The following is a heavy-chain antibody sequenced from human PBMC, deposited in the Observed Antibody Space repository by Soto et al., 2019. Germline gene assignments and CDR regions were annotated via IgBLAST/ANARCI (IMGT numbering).Heavy chain of an antibody. Sequence: EVQLLESGGGLVQPGGSLRLSCAASGFTFSSYAMSWVRQAPGKGLEWVSAISGSGGSTYYADSVKGRFTISRDNSKNTLYLQMNSLRAEDTAVYYCAKDRLRSDDILTGYEGFDYWGQGTLVTVSS. J-gene: IGHJ4*02. CDR3: AKDRLRSDDILTGYEGFDY. CDR1: GFTFSSYA. V-gene: IGHV3-23*01. CDR2: ISGSGGST. D-gene: IGHD3-9*01.